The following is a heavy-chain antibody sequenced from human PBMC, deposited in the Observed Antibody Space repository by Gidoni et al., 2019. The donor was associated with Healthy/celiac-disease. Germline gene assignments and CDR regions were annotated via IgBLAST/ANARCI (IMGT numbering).Heavy chain of an antibody. CDR1: GFTFSSYG. J-gene: IGHJ4*02. CDR2: IWYDGSNK. CDR3: AREIYSSGWYGSGY. D-gene: IGHD6-19*01. V-gene: IGHV3-33*01. Sequence: QVQLVESGGGVVPPGRSLRLSCAASGFTFSSYGMHWVRQAPGKGLEWVAVIWYDGSNKYYADSVKGRFTISRDNSKNTLYLQMNSLRAEDTAVYYCAREIYSSGWYGSGYWGQGTLVTVSS.